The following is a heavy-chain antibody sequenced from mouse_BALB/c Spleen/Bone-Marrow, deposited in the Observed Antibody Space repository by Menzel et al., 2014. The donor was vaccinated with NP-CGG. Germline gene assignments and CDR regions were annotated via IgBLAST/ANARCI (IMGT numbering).Heavy chain of an antibody. V-gene: IGHV1S81*02. CDR3: TRSTMITYFDY. Sequence: QVQLQQSGAELVKPGASVKLSCKASGYTFTSYYMYWVKQRPGQGLEWIGGINPSNGGTNFNEKFKSKATLTVDKSSSTAYMQLSSLTSEDSAVYYCTRSTMITYFDYWGQGTTLTVSS. CDR1: GYTFTSYY. J-gene: IGHJ2*01. D-gene: IGHD2-4*01. CDR2: INPSNGGT.